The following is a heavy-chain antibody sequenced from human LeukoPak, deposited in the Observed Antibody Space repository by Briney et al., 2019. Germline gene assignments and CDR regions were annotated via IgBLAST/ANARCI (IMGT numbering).Heavy chain of an antibody. V-gene: IGHV4-34*01. CDR1: GGSFSGYY. J-gene: IGHJ4*02. CDR2: INHSGST. D-gene: IGHD2-2*01. CDR3: AREGVVPAATFDY. Sequence: PSETLSLTCAVYGGSFSGYYWSWIRQPPGKGLEWIGEINHSGSTNYNPSLKSRVTISVDTSKNQFSLKLSSVTAADTAVYYCAREGVVPAATFDYWGQGTLVTVSS.